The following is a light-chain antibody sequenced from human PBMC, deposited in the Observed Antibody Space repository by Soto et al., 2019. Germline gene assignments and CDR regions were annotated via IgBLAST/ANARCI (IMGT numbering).Light chain of an antibody. CDR1: SSDVGNYNR. J-gene: IGLJ2*01. CDR2: EVS. CDR3: SSYTSSSTLVV. V-gene: IGLV2-18*02. Sequence: QYALTQPPSVSGSPGQSVTISCTGTSSDVGNYNRVSWYQQPPGTAPKLIIYEVSNRPSGVPDRFSGSKSGNTASLTISGLQAEDEGDYYCSSYTSSSTLVVFGGGTKLTVL.